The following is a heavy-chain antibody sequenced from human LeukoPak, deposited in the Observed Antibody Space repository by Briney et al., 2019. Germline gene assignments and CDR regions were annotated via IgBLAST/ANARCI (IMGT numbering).Heavy chain of an antibody. CDR1: GGSFSSYY. V-gene: IGHV4-59*01. Sequence: SETLSLTCAVYGGSFSSYYWSWIRQPPGKGLEWIGYISYSGSTNYNPSLKSRVTISVDMSKNQFSLKLSSVTAADTAVYYCARVPNYYDSSGYRRNIYFDYWGQGTLVTVSS. D-gene: IGHD3-22*01. CDR2: ISYSGST. J-gene: IGHJ4*02. CDR3: ARVPNYYDSSGYRRNIYFDY.